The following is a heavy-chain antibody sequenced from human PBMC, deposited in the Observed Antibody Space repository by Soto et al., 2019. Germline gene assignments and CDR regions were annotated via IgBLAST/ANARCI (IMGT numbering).Heavy chain of an antibody. V-gene: IGHV4-59*01. CDR3: ARASPIHYDSSGYYPPYFDY. J-gene: IGHJ4*02. CDR1: GGSISSYY. Sequence: SETQSLTCTVSGGSISSYYWSWIRQQQGKGLEWIGYIYYSGSTNYNPSLKSRVTISVDTSKNQFSLKLSSVTAADTAVYYCARASPIHYDSSGYYPPYFDYWGQGTLVTVSS. CDR2: IYYSGST. D-gene: IGHD3-22*01.